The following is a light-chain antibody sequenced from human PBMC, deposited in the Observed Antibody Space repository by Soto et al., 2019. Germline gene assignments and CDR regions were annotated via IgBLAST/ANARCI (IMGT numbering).Light chain of an antibody. CDR1: QSITYY. Sequence: DIQMNQSPSSLSASVGDRVTITCRASQSITYYLNWYQQKPGKAPNLLIYAASSLQGGVPSRFSGSGSGTDFFLTITSQQPEDFVTYYCQQSYPSTLTFCQGTKVEIK. CDR2: AAS. J-gene: IGKJ1*01. V-gene: IGKV1-39*01. CDR3: QQSYPSTLT.